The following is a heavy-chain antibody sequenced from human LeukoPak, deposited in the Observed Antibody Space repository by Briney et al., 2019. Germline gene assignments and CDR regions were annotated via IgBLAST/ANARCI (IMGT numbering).Heavy chain of an antibody. V-gene: IGHV3-13*01. Sequence: GGSLRLSCAASGFTFSSYDMHWVRQATGKGLEWVSAIGTAGDTYYPGSVKGRFTISRDNAKNSLYLQMNSLRAEDTAVYYCASGAETYYYDSSGYYYYYWGQGTLVTVSS. J-gene: IGHJ4*02. CDR1: GFTFSSYD. D-gene: IGHD3-22*01. CDR2: IGTAGDT. CDR3: ASGAETYYYDSSGYYYYY.